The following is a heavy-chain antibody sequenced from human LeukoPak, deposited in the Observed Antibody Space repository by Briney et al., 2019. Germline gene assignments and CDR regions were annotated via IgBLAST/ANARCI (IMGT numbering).Heavy chain of an antibody. CDR1: GFPYSHYG. V-gene: IGHV3-33*08. CDR2: IWSDGTGK. CDR3: ARDVEKCLDYSNALRY. Sequence: PGRSLRLSCAASGFPYSHYGMHWGRQAPGKGLEWVAVIWSDGTGKYYSDAVKGRFTISRDNSRNTLYLQMDSLRGEGTAVSYSARDVEKCLDYSNALRYWGQGILVAVSS. D-gene: IGHD4-11*01. J-gene: IGHJ4*02.